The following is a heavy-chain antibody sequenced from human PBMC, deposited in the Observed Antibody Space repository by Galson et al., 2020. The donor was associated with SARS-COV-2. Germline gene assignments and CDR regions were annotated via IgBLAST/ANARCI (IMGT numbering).Heavy chain of an antibody. CDR2: ISGSGSTI. J-gene: IGHJ5*02. CDR1: GFTPSSYA. V-gene: IGHV3-48*01. Sequence: GESMKISCAASGFTPSSYAMNWVRQPPGKGLEWVSYISGSGSTIYYADSAKGRFTISRATAKNSLYLQMNRLRVEDTAVYYCARDQSGYVNYFDPWGQGTRVTVSS. D-gene: IGHD3-3*01. CDR3: ARDQSGYVNYFDP.